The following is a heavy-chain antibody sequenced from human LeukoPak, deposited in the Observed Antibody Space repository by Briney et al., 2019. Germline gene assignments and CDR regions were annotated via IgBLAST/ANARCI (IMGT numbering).Heavy chain of an antibody. CDR2: ISGSGGST. V-gene: IGHV3-23*01. CDR1: GSTFSSYA. CDR3: ASSPYSSRPIDY. D-gene: IGHD6-13*01. Sequence: PGGSLRLSCAASGSTFSSYAMSWVRQAPGKGLEWVSAISGSGGSTYYADSVKGRFTISRDNSKNTLYLQMNSLRAEDTAVYYCASSPYSSRPIDYWGQGTLVTVSS. J-gene: IGHJ4*02.